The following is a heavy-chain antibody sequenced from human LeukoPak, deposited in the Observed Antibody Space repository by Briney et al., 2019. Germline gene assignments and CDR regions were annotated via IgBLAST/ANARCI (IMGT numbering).Heavy chain of an antibody. D-gene: IGHD3-10*01. J-gene: IGHJ5*02. CDR1: GGSFSGYY. CDR3: ARDHESVPDWFDP. Sequence: SETLSLTCAVYGGSFSGYYWSWIRQPPGKGLEWIGEINHSGSTNYNPSLKSRVTISVDTSKNQFSLKLSSVTAADTAVYYCARDHESVPDWFDPWGQGTLVTVSS. V-gene: IGHV4-34*01. CDR2: INHSGST.